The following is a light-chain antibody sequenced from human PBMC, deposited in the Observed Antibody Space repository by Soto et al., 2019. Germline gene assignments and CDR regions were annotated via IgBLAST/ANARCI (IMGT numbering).Light chain of an antibody. J-gene: IGKJ2*01. CDR3: QHTTDFT. Sequence: DIQMTQSPSTLAASVGDTVTMTCRSSSKWLAWYQKKPGKAPKLLIYDVSNLEIGVAPRFSGSTSGAESTLTISGLQPDDLGTYYCQHTTDFTFGQGTKVEIK. CDR2: DVS. CDR1: SSSKW. V-gene: IGKV1-5*01.